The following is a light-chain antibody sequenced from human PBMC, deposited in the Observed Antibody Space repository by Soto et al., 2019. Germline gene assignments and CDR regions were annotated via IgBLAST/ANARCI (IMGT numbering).Light chain of an antibody. CDR2: DVT. CDR3: SSYTSTSTYV. CDR1: SRDISGNNY. V-gene: IGLV2-14*01. Sequence: QSVLTQPASVSGSPGQSITISCTGTSRDISGNNYDSWYQQHPGKAPKLMIYDVTNRPSGVFNRFSGSKSGNTASLSISGLQDEDEADYHCSSYTSTSTYVFGTGTKVTVL. J-gene: IGLJ1*01.